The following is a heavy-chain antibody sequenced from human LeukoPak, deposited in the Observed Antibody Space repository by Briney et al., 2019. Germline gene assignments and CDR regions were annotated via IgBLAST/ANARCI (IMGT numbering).Heavy chain of an antibody. J-gene: IGHJ3*01. CDR3: ARLDVVIVPAHPSV. Sequence: SETLSLTCTVSGGSISSSSNYWGWIRQPPGKGLEWIGSIYYSGNTYYNPSFKSRLTISVDTSMNQFSLKLSSVTAADTAVYYCARLDVVIVPAHPSVRGQGTMVTVSS. V-gene: IGHV4-39*01. CDR2: IYYSGNT. CDR1: GGSISSSSNY. D-gene: IGHD2-2*03.